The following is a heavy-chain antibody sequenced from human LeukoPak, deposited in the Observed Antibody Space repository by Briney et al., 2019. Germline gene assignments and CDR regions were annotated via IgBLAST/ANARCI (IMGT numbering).Heavy chain of an antibody. CDR1: GFTFSNCA. CDR2: ISDSGDFT. Sequence: PGGSLRLSCAGSGFTFSNCALSWVRQAPGQGLEWVSTISDSGDFTFYADAVKGRFTISRDNSKNTLYLQMYSLRAEDTAIYYCARAPPYTKYFDYWGRGTLLTVSS. D-gene: IGHD1-1*01. CDR3: ARAPPYTKYFDY. J-gene: IGHJ4*02. V-gene: IGHV3-23*01.